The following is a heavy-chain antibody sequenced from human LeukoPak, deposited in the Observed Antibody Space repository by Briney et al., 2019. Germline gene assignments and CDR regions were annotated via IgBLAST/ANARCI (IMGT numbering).Heavy chain of an antibody. J-gene: IGHJ6*02. CDR1: GFTFSSYG. CDR3: ARDRHCANGVCHSPPGMDV. CDR2: IWFDGKNE. D-gene: IGHD2-8*01. Sequence: QAGGSLRLSCAASGFTFSSYGMHWVRQAPGKELEWVADIWFDGKNEHFADSVKGRFTISRDNSKNTMYLQINSLRAEDTAVYYCARDRHCANGVCHSPPGMDVWGQGTTVTVSS. V-gene: IGHV3-33*01.